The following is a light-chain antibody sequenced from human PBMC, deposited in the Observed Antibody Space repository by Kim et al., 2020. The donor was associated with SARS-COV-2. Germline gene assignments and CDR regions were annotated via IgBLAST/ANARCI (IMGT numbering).Light chain of an antibody. CDR2: GNS. V-gene: IGLV1-40*01. J-gene: IGLJ1*01. CDR3: QSYDSSLSGSGV. Sequence: VTSTGTGSSSKIGAGYDVHWYQQLPGTAPKLLIYGNSNRPSGVPDRFSGSKSGTSASLAITGLQAEDEADYYCQSYDSSLSGSGVFGTGTKVTVL. CDR1: SSKIGAGYD.